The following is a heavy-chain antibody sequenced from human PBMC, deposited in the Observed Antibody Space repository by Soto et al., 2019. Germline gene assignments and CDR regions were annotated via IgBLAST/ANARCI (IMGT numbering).Heavy chain of an antibody. CDR2: IRSKANSYAT. V-gene: IGHV3-73*01. CDR1: GFTFSGSA. Sequence: GGSLRLSCAASGFTFSGSAMHWVRQASGKGLEWVGRIRSKANSYATAYAASVKGRFTISRDDSKNTAYLQMNSLKTEDTAVYYCTRDAFGSYNDVYYYYGMDVWGQGTTVTVSS. D-gene: IGHD1-26*01. CDR3: TRDAFGSYNDVYYYYGMDV. J-gene: IGHJ6*02.